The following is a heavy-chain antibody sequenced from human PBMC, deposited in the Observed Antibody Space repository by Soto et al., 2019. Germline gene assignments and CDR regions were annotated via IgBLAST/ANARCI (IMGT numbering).Heavy chain of an antibody. D-gene: IGHD3-16*01. CDR2: ISGSGAYI. J-gene: IGHJ6*02. CDR1: GFSFSTYN. V-gene: IGHV3-21*01. Sequence: KPGGSLRLSCAASGFSFSTYNMMWVRQAPGKGLEWVSCISGSGAYIYYADSVKGRFTMSRDNAKNSLYLQMNSLRGDDTAVYYCARGGAACTDVWGQGTTVTVS. CDR3: ARGGAACTDV.